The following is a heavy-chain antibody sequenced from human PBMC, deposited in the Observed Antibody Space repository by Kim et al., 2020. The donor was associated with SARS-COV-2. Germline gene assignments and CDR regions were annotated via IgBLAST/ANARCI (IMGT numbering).Heavy chain of an antibody. Sequence: GGSLRLSCAASGFTFSSYWMHWVRQAPGKGLVWVSRINSDGSNTTYADSVKGRFTISRDNAKNTLYLQMNSLRAEDTAVYYCARDCCAYSYGPDSWGQGTLVTVSS. CDR1: GFTFSSYW. V-gene: IGHV3-74*01. CDR3: ARDCCAYSYGPDS. J-gene: IGHJ5*01. D-gene: IGHD5-18*01. CDR2: INSDGSNT.